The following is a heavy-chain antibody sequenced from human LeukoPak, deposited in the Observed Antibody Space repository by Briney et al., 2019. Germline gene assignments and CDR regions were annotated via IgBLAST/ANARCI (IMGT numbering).Heavy chain of an antibody. D-gene: IGHD5-18*01. CDR3: ARGTPTWIQLWLPDY. CDR2: INPNSGGT. J-gene: IGHJ4*02. CDR1: GYTFTGYY. V-gene: IGHV1-2*06. Sequence: ASVKVSCKASGYTFTGYYMQWVRQAPGQGLEWMGRINPNSGGTNYAQKFQGRVTMTRDTSISTAYMELSRLRSDDTAVYYCARGTPTWIQLWLPDYWGQGTLVTVSS.